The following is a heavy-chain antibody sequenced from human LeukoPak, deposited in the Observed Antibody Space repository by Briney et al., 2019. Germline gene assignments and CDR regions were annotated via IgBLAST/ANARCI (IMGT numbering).Heavy chain of an antibody. V-gene: IGHV3-30*04. CDR3: AKDMSGGNYLYPPFDY. CDR1: GFTFSTYP. CDR2: ISYDGTHV. J-gene: IGHJ4*02. D-gene: IGHD1-26*01. Sequence: PGRSLRLSCAASGFTFSTYPMHWVRQAPGKGLEWVAVISYDGTHVIYPDSVKGRFTISRDNSKNTLYLQMNSLRAEDTAVYSCAKDMSGGNYLYPPFDYWGQGTLVTVSS.